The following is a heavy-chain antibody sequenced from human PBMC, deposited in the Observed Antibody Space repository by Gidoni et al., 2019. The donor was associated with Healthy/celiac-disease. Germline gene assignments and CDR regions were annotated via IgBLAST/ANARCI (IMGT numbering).Heavy chain of an antibody. CDR3: ARGRYSRYGMDV. Sequence: QVQLQESGPGLVKPSETLSLTCPVSGGSISSYYWSWIRQPPGKGLGWIGYIYDSGSTNYNPALKSRVTISVDTSKNQFSLKLSSVTAADTAVYYCARGRYSRYGMDVWGQGTTVTVSS. CDR1: GGSISSYY. CDR2: IYDSGST. D-gene: IGHD6-13*01. V-gene: IGHV4-59*01. J-gene: IGHJ6*02.